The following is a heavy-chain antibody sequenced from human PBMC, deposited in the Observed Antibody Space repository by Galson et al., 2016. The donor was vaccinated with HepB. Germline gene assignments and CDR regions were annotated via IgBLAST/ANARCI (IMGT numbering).Heavy chain of an antibody. CDR3: ARGYYFILAGAAGGRWFDP. CDR2: IIHSGST. D-gene: IGHD2/OR15-2a*01. Sequence: SETLSLTCAVYGGSFSGYSWTWIRQPPGKGLEWIGEIIHSGSTNYNPSLKSRVTMSVNTSKNHSSLKLNSVTAADTAVYYCARGYYFILAGAAGGRWFDPWGQGTLATVSS. J-gene: IGHJ5*02. V-gene: IGHV4-34*01. CDR1: GGSFSGYS.